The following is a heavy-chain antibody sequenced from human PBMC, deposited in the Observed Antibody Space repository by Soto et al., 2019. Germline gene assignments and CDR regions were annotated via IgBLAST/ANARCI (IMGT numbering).Heavy chain of an antibody. D-gene: IGHD3-10*01. CDR1: GFTFSSYA. Sequence: EVQLLESGGGLVQPGGSLRLSCAASGFTFSSYAMSWVRQAPGKGLEWVSAISGSGGSTYYADSVKGRFTISRDNSKNKLYLQMNSLRAEDTAVYYCAKTLKGSIDAFDIWGQGTMVTVSS. CDR2: ISGSGGST. CDR3: AKTLKGSIDAFDI. V-gene: IGHV3-23*01. J-gene: IGHJ3*02.